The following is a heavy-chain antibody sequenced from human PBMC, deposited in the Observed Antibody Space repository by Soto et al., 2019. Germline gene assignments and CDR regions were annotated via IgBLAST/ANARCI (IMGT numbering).Heavy chain of an antibody. D-gene: IGHD3-16*01. CDR1: GFTFSSYG. V-gene: IGHV3-30*18. CDR2: ISYDGSDK. Sequence: PGGSLRLSCAGSGFTFSSYGMHWVRQAPGKGLEWVAVISYDGSDKYYGDSVKGRFTISRDDSKNTLYLQMNSLRVEDTAIYYCANTAGYDYVWGSSGLDPWGQGPLVTVSS. J-gene: IGHJ5*02. CDR3: ANTAGYDYVWGSSGLDP.